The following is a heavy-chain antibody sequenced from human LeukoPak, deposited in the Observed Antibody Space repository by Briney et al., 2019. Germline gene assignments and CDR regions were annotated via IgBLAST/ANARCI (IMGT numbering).Heavy chain of an antibody. D-gene: IGHD1-26*01. CDR3: ARSYSGSYWFDY. CDR1: GYTFTSYD. J-gene: IGHJ4*02. CDR2: MNPNSGNT. Sequence: ASVKVSCKASGYTFTSYDINWVRQATGQGLEWMGWMNPNSGNTGYAQKFQGRVTMTRNTSISTAYMELSSLRSEDTAVYYCARSYSGSYWFDYWGQGTLVTVSS. V-gene: IGHV1-8*01.